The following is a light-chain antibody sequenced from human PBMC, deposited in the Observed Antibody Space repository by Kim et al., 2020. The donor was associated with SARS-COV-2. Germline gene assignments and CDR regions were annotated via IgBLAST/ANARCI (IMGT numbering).Light chain of an antibody. J-gene: IGLJ7*01. V-gene: IGLV2-14*03. CDR3: ISFTSSSTLV. Sequence: QSMTVSCTGTSSDVGGFTYVSWYQQHPGKAPKLMIREVSDRPSGVSNRFTGSKSGNTASLTISGLQAEDEADYYCISFTSSSTLVFGGGTQLTVL. CDR2: EVS. CDR1: SSDVGGFTY.